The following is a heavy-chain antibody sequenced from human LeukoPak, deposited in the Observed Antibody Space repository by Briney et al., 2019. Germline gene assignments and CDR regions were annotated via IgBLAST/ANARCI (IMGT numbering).Heavy chain of an antibody. CDR3: AKDQYYDFWSGYRPQYFDY. CDR1: GFTFSSYG. D-gene: IGHD3-3*01. J-gene: IGHJ4*02. V-gene: IGHV3-30*02. CDR2: IRYDGSNK. Sequence: GGSLRLSCAASGFTFSSYGMHWVRQAPGKGLEWVAFIRYDGSNKYYADSVKGRFTISRDNSKKTLYLQMNSLRAEDTAVYYCAKDQYYDFWSGYRPQYFDYWGQGTLVTVSS.